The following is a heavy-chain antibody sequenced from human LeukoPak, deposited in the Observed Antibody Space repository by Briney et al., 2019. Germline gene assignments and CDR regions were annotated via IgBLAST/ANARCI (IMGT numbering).Heavy chain of an antibody. Sequence: GGSLRLSCGASGFTFSNYAMSWVRQAPGKGLESVSDIRSTGGTTAYSDSVKGRFTISRDNSRNTLYLQMNSLRAEDTAVYYCVRADRYGTTWYGRVDYWGQGTLVTVSS. J-gene: IGHJ4*02. CDR1: GFTFSNYA. CDR2: IRSTGGTT. CDR3: VRADRYGTTWYGRVDY. D-gene: IGHD6-13*01. V-gene: IGHV3-23*01.